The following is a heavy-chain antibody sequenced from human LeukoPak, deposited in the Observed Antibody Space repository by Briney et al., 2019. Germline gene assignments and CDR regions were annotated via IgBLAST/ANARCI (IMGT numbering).Heavy chain of an antibody. V-gene: IGHV1-18*01. D-gene: IGHD2-8*01. J-gene: IGHJ4*02. CDR3: ARPYCTNGVCCETLGY. CDR1: GYTFTSYG. Sequence: ASVKVSCKASGYTFTSYGISWVRQAPGQGLEWMGWISAYNGNTNYAQKLQGRVTMTTDTSTSTAYMELRSLRSDDTAVYYCARPYCTNGVCCETLGYWGQGTLVTVSS. CDR2: ISAYNGNT.